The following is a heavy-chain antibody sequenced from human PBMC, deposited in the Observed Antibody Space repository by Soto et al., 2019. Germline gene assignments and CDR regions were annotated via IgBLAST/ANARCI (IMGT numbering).Heavy chain of an antibody. V-gene: IGHV4-59*07. CDR3: ARLIRCKTTSCYFDY. Sequence: SDTLSLTGTVSGCSMTNHYWYRVRQPPGRGLEWIGYIYDSGSTKYNPSLQSRVTISAGMSKNQFSLKLRSVTAADTAVYYCARLIRCKTTSCYFDYWGQGTLVTVS. CDR1: GCSMTNHY. CDR2: IYDSGST. J-gene: IGHJ4*02. D-gene: IGHD2-2*01.